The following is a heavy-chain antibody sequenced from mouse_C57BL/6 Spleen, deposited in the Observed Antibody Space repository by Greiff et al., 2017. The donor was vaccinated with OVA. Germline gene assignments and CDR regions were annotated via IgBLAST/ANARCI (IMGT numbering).Heavy chain of an antibody. CDR2: IYPGSGNT. V-gene: IGHV1-76*01. J-gene: IGHJ1*03. Sequence: QVQLQQSGAELVRPGASVKLSCKASGYTFTDYYINWVKQRPGQGLEWIARIYPGSGNTYYNEKFKGKATLTAEKSSSTAYMQLSSLTSEDAAVYFCARTGTGYWYFDVWGTGTTVTGSS. CDR1: GYTFTDYY. D-gene: IGHD4-1*01. CDR3: ARTGTGYWYFDV.